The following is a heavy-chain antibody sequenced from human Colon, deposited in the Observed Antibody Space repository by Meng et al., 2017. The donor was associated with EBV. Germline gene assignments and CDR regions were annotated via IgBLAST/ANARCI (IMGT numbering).Heavy chain of an antibody. CDR2: IYRGGGT. J-gene: IGHJ4*02. CDR1: GGSISTSDW. V-gene: IGHV4-4*02. CDR3: ARVRVIPAAVGFDY. D-gene: IGHD2-2*01. Sequence: QVQLQESGPGLVEPSGTLSLTCAVSGGSISTSDWWSWVRQPPGKGLEWIGEIYRGGGTNYNPSFKSRVTISVDTSNNHLSLKLSYVTAADTAVYYCARVRVIPAAVGFDYWGQGTLVTVSS.